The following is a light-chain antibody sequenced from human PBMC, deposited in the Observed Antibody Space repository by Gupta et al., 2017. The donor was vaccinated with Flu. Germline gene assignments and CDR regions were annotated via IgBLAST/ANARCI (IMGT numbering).Light chain of an antibody. CDR1: QSISTN. Sequence: EIVMTQSPATLSVSPGERATLSCRASQSISTNLDWYQQRPGQAPRLLINGAGSRDTGNTARFSGSVYGKEFTLTISSRQAEDSGVYYCQQYNNWPPVTFGGGTKVEIK. CDR3: QQYNNWPPVT. V-gene: IGKV3-15*01. CDR2: GAG. J-gene: IGKJ4*01.